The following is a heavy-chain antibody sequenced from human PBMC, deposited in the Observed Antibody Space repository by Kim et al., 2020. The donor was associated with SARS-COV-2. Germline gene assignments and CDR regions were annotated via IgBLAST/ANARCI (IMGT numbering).Heavy chain of an antibody. D-gene: IGHD3-3*01. CDR1: GFTFSSYA. CDR3: AKVGPVGNDFWSGFDY. J-gene: IGHJ4*02. Sequence: GGSLRLSCAASGFTFSSYAMSWVRQAPGKGLEWVSAISGSGGSTYYADSVKGRFTISRDNSKNTLYLQMNSLRAEDTAVYYCAKVGPVGNDFWSGFDYWGQGTLVTVSS. CDR2: ISGSGGST. V-gene: IGHV3-23*01.